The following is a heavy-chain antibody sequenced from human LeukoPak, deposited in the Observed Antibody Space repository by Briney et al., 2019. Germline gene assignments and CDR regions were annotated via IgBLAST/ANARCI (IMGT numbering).Heavy chain of an antibody. D-gene: IGHD3-22*01. V-gene: IGHV1-69*13. CDR2: IIPIFGTA. Sequence: SVKVSCKASGGTFSSYAICWVRQAPGQGLEWMGGIIPIFGTANYAQKFQGRVTITADESTSTAYMELSSLRSEDTAVYYCARGLVEERYYDSSGYDAFDIWGQGTMVTVSS. CDR3: ARGLVEERYYDSSGYDAFDI. J-gene: IGHJ3*02. CDR1: GGTFSSYA.